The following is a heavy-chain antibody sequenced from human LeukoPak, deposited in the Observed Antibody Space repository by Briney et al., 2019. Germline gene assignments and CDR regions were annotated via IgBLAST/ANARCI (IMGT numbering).Heavy chain of an antibody. CDR3: TSRTGIAAARAALVDI. CDR1: GFTFSSYA. J-gene: IGHJ3*02. V-gene: IGHV3-30-3*01. CDR2: ISYDGSNK. Sequence: GRSLRLSCAASGFTFSSYAMHWVRQAPGKGLEWGAVISYDGSNKYYADSVKGRFTISRDNSKNTLYLQMNSLKTEDTAVYYCTSRTGIAAARAALVDIWGQGTMVTVSS. D-gene: IGHD6-13*01.